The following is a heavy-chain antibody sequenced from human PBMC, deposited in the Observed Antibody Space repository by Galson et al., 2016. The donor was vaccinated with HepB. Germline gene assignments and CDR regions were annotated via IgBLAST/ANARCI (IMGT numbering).Heavy chain of an antibody. V-gene: IGHV4-4*02. CDR3: AKQTVRGVEYYFDS. Sequence: SETLSLTCAVSGGSISSTSWWTWVRQPPGKGLEWVGEIYHDGRTNYNPSVRSRVTISVDKSNNQFSLRLRSVTAADTALYYCAKQTVRGVEYYFDSWGQGTLVTVSS. D-gene: IGHD3-10*01. J-gene: IGHJ4*02. CDR1: GGSISSTSW. CDR2: IYHDGRT.